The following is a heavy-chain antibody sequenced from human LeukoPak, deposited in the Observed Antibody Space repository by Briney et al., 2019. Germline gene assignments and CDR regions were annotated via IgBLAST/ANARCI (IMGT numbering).Heavy chain of an antibody. CDR2: INPNSGGT. J-gene: IGHJ5*02. V-gene: IGHV1-2*06. CDR3: ARDFTTYCTNGVCSDRNWFDP. D-gene: IGHD2-8*01. CDR1: GYTFTGYY. Sequence: ASVTVSFRASGYTFTGYYMHWVGQAAGQGREWVGRINPNSGGTNYAQKFQGRVTMTRDTSISTAYMELSRLRSDDTAVYYCARDFTTYCTNGVCSDRNWFDPWGQGTLVTVSS.